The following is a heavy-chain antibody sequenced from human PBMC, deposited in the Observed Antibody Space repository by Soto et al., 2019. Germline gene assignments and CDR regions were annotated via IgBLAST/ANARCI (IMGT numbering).Heavy chain of an antibody. CDR2: IKADGSEE. J-gene: IGHJ4*02. CDR1: GFTFSSYW. Sequence: EVELVESGGGLVQPGESLRLSCSVSGFTFSSYWMNWVRQVPGKGLEWVANIKADGSEENYVDSVKGRFTISRDNAKNSLYLQMNSLRAEDTAVYYCARPPGRYAYVRGSRTLFAYWGQGTRVTVSS. V-gene: IGHV3-7*01. CDR3: ARPPGRYAYVRGSRTLFAY. D-gene: IGHD3-16*01.